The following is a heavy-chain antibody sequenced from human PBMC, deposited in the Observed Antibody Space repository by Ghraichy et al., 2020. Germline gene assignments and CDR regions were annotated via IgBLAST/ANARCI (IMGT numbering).Heavy chain of an antibody. CDR2: IYHSGST. D-gene: IGHD1-26*01. CDR3: ATSGRVGAEGYFDY. CDR1: GGSISSSNW. Sequence: SETLSLTCAVSGGSISSSNWWSWVRQPPGKGLEWIGEIYHSGSTNYNPSLKSRVTISVDKSKNQFSLKLSSVTAADTAVYYCATSGRVGAEGYFDYWGQGTLVTVSS. J-gene: IGHJ4*02. V-gene: IGHV4-4*02.